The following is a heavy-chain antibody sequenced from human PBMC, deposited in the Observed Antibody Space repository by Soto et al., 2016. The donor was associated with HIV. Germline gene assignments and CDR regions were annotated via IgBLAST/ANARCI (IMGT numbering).Heavy chain of an antibody. CDR2: ISWNSDSI. V-gene: IGHV3-9*03. J-gene: IGHJ4*02. CDR3: AKGQSSLLREPYDY. D-gene: IGHD1-26*01. CDR1: GFTFDDYA. Sequence: EVQLVESGGGLVQPGRSLRLSCAASGFTFDDYAMHWVRQAPGKGLEWVSGISWNSDSIDYADSVKGRFTISRDNAKKSLFLQVNSLRPEDMAMYYCAKGQSSLLREPYDYWGQGTLVTVSS.